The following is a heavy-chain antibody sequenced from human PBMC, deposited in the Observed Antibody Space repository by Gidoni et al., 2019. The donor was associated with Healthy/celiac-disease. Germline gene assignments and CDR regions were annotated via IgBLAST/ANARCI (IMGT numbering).Heavy chain of an antibody. CDR3: ARAHGDYALYDY. V-gene: IGHV4-59*01. Sequence: QVQLQESGPGLVQPSETLSLTCPVSGGSISSYYWSWIRQPPGKGLEWIGYIYYSGSTNYNPSLKSRVTISVDTSKNQFSLKLSSVTAADTAVYYCARAHGDYALYDYWGQGTLVTVSS. J-gene: IGHJ4*02. CDR1: GGSISSYY. D-gene: IGHD4-17*01. CDR2: IYYSGST.